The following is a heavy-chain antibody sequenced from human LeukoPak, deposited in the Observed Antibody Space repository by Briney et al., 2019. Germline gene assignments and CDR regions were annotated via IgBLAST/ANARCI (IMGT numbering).Heavy chain of an antibody. V-gene: IGHV3-64*01. J-gene: IGHJ4*02. CDR3: ARGHSSSPFDY. CDR1: GFTFSTYA. CDR2: ISTNGGST. D-gene: IGHD6-6*01. Sequence: GGSLRLSCAASGFTFSTYAMHWVRQAPGKGLEYVSAISTNGGSTYYGNSVRGRFTISRDNSKNTLYLQVGSLRAEDMAVYYCARGHSSSPFDYWGQGTLVTVSS.